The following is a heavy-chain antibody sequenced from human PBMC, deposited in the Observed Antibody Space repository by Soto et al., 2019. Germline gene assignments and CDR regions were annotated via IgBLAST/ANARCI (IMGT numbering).Heavy chain of an antibody. CDR1: GFTFSDYY. D-gene: IGHD3-10*01. CDR3: VKERYGSGSYPYFDY. Sequence: GSLRLSCAASGFTFSDYYMSWIRQAPGKGLEWVSYISSSGSTIYYADSVKGRFTISRDNAKNSLYLQMNSLRAEDTAVYYCVKERYGSGSYPYFDYWGQGTPVTVSS. V-gene: IGHV3-11*01. J-gene: IGHJ4*02. CDR2: ISSSGSTI.